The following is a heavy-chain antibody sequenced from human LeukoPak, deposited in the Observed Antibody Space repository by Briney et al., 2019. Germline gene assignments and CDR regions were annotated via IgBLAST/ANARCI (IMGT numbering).Heavy chain of an antibody. Sequence: GGSLRLSCAASGFNFRTYSLNWVRQSPGKGLGWISYIGGGGDAIYYADSVRDRFTISRDNAENSVYLQMNSLRVEDTAVYYCVRGGQGRGDYFDYWGQGTLVTVSS. V-gene: IGHV3-48*04. D-gene: IGHD3-10*01. CDR3: VRGGQGRGDYFDY. J-gene: IGHJ4*02. CDR2: IGGGGDAI. CDR1: GFNFRTYS.